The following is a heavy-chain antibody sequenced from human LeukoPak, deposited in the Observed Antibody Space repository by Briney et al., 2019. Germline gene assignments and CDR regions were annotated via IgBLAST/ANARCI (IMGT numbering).Heavy chain of an antibody. D-gene: IGHD3-10*01. CDR2: ISGSGGST. CDR3: AKDTGYYYASGSHRRFGYMDV. Sequence: GGSLRLSCAASGFTFSSYGMSWVRQAPGKGLEWVSAISGSGGSTYYADSVKGRFTISRDNSKNTLVLQMNSLRAEDTAVYYCAKDTGYYYASGSHRRFGYMDVWGKGTTVTISS. CDR1: GFTFSSYG. J-gene: IGHJ6*03. V-gene: IGHV3-23*01.